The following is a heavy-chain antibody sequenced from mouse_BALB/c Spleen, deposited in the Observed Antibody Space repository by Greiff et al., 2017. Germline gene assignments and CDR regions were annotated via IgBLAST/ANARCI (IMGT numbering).Heavy chain of an antibody. CDR3: ARGDGNYVPFDY. CDR2: ISSGSSTI. J-gene: IGHJ2*01. Sequence: EVKLVESGGGLVQPGGSRKLSCAASGFTFRSFGMHWVRQAPEKGLEWVAYISSGSSTIYYADTVKGRFTISRDNPKNTLFLQMTSLRSEDTAMYYCARGDGNYVPFDYWGQGTTLTVSS. V-gene: IGHV5-17*02. CDR1: GFTFRSFG. D-gene: IGHD2-1*01.